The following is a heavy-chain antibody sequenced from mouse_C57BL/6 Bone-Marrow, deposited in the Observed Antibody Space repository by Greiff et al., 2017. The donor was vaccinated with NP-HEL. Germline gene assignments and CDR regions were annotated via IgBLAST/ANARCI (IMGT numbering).Heavy chain of an antibody. D-gene: IGHD1-1*01. CDR3: ARHYYGSSYIWYFDV. J-gene: IGHJ1*03. Sequence: VQLKESGAELVRPGTSVKMSCKASGYTFTNYWIGWAKQRPGHGLEWIGDIYPGGGYTNYNEKFKGKATLTADKSSSTAYMQFSSLTSEDSAIYYCARHYYGSSYIWYFDVWGTGTTVTVSS. CDR1: GYTFTNYW. CDR2: IYPGGGYT. V-gene: IGHV1-63*01.